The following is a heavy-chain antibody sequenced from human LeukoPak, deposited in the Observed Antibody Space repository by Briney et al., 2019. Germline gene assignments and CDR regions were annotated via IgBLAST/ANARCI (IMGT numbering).Heavy chain of an antibody. CDR2: ISGSGGST. V-gene: IGHV3-23*01. CDR1: GFTFSSYA. D-gene: IGHD2-15*01. CDR3: AKARGINCSGGSCYCFDY. Sequence: GGSLRLSCAASGFTFSSYAMSWVRQAPGKGLEWVSAISGSGGSTYYADSVKGRFTISRDNSKNTMYLQMNSLRAEDTAVYYCAKARGINCSGGSCYCFDYWGQGTLVTVSS. J-gene: IGHJ4*02.